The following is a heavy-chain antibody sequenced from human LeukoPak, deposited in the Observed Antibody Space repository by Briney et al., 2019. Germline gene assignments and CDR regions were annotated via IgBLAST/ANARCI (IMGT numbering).Heavy chain of an antibody. V-gene: IGHV4-39*07. Sequence: SETLSLTCSVSGGFIGSTGSFWGWIRQPPGKGLEWIGSIYSGGITYYNPSLKSRVSISEDTSKNQFSLKMTSMTAADTAIYYCWLEKVVAAYFDSWGQGTLVTVSS. J-gene: IGHJ4*02. CDR2: IYSGGIT. CDR3: WLEKVVAAYFDS. D-gene: IGHD2-15*01. CDR1: GGFIGSTGSF.